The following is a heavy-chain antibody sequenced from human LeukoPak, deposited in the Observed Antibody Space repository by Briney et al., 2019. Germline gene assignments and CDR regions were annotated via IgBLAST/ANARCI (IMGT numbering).Heavy chain of an antibody. CDR2: IYYSGST. V-gene: IGHV4-59*01. Sequence: SETLSLTCTVSGGPISSYYWSWIRQPPGKGLEWIGYIYYSGSTNYNPSLKSRVTISVDTSKNQFSLKLSSVTAADTAVYYCARVPSSGWYIGYYFDYWGQGTLVTVSS. D-gene: IGHD6-19*01. CDR3: ARVPSSGWYIGYYFDY. J-gene: IGHJ4*02. CDR1: GGPISSYY.